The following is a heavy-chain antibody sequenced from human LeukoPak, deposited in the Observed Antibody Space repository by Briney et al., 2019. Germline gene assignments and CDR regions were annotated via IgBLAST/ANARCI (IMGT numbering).Heavy chain of an antibody. CDR2: INPSGGST. D-gene: IGHD6-19*01. V-gene: IGHV1-46*01. Sequence: GTSVTVSCKASGYTFTSYYMHWVRQAPGQGLEWMGLINPSGGSTSYAQKFQGRVTMTRDTSTSTVYMELSSLRSEDTAVYYCARDNAGIAVAGTTGFYGYWGQGTLVTVSS. CDR3: ARDNAGIAVAGTTGFYGY. J-gene: IGHJ4*02. CDR1: GYTFTSYY.